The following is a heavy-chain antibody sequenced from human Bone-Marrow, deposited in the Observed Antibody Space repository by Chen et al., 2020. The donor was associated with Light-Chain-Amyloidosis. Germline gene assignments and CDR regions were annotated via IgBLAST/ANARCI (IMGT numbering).Heavy chain of an antibody. J-gene: IGHJ4*02. V-gene: IGHV3-74*01. CDR3: AREWFGELSYGILGY. CDR1: GFTFSGYW. D-gene: IGHD3-10*01. Sequence: EVRLVESGRGLVQPGGSLRLSCAASGFTFSGYWMHWVRQAPGKGLVWVSRINTEGSTTRYADSVKGRFTISRDNAKSTLYLQMNSLRAEDTAVYYCAREWFGELSYGILGYWGQGTLVTVSS. CDR2: INTEGSTT.